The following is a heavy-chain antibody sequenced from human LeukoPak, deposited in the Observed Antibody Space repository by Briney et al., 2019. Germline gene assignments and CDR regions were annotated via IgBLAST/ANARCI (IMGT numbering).Heavy chain of an antibody. D-gene: IGHD3-22*01. V-gene: IGHV1-69*04. CDR3: ARTSWYYYDSIVY. CDR1: GGTFSSYA. CDR2: IIPILGIA. J-gene: IGHJ4*02. Sequence: SVKVSCKASGGTFSSYAISWVRQAPGQGLEWMGRIIPILGIANYAQKFQGRVTITADKSTSTAYMELSSLRSEDTAVYYCARTSWYYYDSIVYWGQGTLVTVSS.